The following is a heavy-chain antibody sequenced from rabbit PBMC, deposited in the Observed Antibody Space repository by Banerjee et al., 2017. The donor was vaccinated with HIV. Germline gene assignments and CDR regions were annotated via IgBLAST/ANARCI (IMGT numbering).Heavy chain of an antibody. Sequence: QEQLVESGGGLVQPEGSLTLTCTASGFSFSSSYYMCWVRQAPGKGLEWIACIYAGSSGRTYYANWAKGRFTISKTSSTTVTLQMTSLTAADTATYFSARALAGSFVPNNFHYFTLWGPGTLVTVS. CDR3: ARALAGSFVPNNFHYFTL. V-gene: IGHV1S45*01. J-gene: IGHJ4*01. D-gene: IGHD4-2*01. CDR1: GFSFSSSYY. CDR2: IYAGSSGRT.